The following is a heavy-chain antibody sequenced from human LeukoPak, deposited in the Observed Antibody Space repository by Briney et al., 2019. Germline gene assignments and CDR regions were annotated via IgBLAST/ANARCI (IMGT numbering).Heavy chain of an antibody. V-gene: IGHV4-39*01. CDR1: GGSLSSSSYY. D-gene: IGHD6-19*01. J-gene: IGHJ4*02. Sequence: SETLSLTCTVSGGSLSSSSYYWGWIRQPPGKGLAWLGSIYYSGSTYYNPSLKSRVTISVDTSKNQFSLKLSSVTAADTAVYYCARQYSSGWFGDVYWGQGTLVTVSS. CDR2: IYYSGST. CDR3: ARQYSSGWFGDVY.